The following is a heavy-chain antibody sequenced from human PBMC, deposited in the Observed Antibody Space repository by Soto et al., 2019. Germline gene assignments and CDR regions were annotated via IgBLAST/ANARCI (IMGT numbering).Heavy chain of an antibody. CDR2: ISGSGGST. CDR1: GFTFSSYV. D-gene: IGHD1-26*01. Sequence: GGSLRLSCAASGFTFSSYVMSWVRQAPGKGLEWVSSISGSGGSTYYADSVKGRFTISRDNSKNTLYLQMNSLRAEDTAVYYCAKASAPGGTYFPLWFWGQGTLVTVSS. J-gene: IGHJ4*02. V-gene: IGHV3-23*01. CDR3: AKASAPGGTYFPLWF.